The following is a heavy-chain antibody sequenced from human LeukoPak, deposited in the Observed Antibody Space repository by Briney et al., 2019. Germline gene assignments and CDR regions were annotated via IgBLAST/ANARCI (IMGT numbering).Heavy chain of an antibody. V-gene: IGHV3-23*01. J-gene: IGHJ6*04. CDR3: TRDRWGGGYTSRGMDV. CDR2: IPSGGGT. CDR1: GFTFSTYG. Sequence: GGTLRLSCAASGFTFSTYGMSWVRQAPGKGLQWVSTIPSGGGTYYADSVKGRFTISRDNSKNTLYLQMNDLKTEDTAVYYCTRDRWGGGYTSRGMDVWGKGTTVTISS. D-gene: IGHD5-12*01.